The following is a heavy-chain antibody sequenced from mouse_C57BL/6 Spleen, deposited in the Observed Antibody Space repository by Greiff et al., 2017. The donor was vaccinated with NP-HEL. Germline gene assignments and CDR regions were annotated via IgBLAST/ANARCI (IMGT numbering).Heavy chain of an antibody. V-gene: IGHV1-64*01. CDR1: GYTFTSYW. J-gene: IGHJ1*03. CDR3: ARAGTLYFDV. Sequence: QSGAELVKPGASVKLSCKASGYTFTSYWMHWVKQRPGQGLEWIGMIHPNSGSTNYNEKFKSKATLTVDKSSSTAYMQLSSLTSENSAVYYCARAGTLYFDVWGTGTTVTVSS. CDR2: IHPNSGST. D-gene: IGHD4-1*01.